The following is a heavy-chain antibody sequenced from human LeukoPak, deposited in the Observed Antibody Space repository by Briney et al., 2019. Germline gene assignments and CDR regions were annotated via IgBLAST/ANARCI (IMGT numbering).Heavy chain of an antibody. V-gene: IGHV1-2*02. CDR2: IIPISGGT. CDR3: ARVDCSSTSCYQAHYYYNYGMDV. J-gene: IGHJ6*02. Sequence: ASVKVSCKASGYTFTVYYIHWGRQAPGQGPEWMGCIIPISGGTNYAQKFQGRVTMTRDTSISTAYMELSRLRSDDTAVYYCARVDCSSTSCYQAHYYYNYGMDVWGQGTTVTVSS. D-gene: IGHD2-2*01. CDR1: GYTFTVYY.